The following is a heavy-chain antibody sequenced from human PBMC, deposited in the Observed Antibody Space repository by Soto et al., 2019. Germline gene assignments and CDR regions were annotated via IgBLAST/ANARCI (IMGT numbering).Heavy chain of an antibody. CDR3: ARHHGSPGSYFGLDV. V-gene: IGHV5-51*01. CDR1: GYSFTSYW. CDR2: IYPGDSDT. Sequence: PGESLQISCKGSGYSFTSYWINWVRQMPGKGLEWMGIIYPGDSDTRYSPSFQGQVTISADKSIDTAYLQWRSLKASDTAVYYCARHHGSPGSYFGLDVWGQGTKVTVSS. J-gene: IGHJ6*02. D-gene: IGHD6-13*01.